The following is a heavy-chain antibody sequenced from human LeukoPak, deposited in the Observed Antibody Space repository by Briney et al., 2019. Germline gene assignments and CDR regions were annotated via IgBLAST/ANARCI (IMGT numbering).Heavy chain of an antibody. D-gene: IGHD1-20*01. Sequence: GGSLRLSCAASGFSFSNAWMSWVRQAPGKGLEWVAHITSKTDGGTTDYAAPVKGRFTISRDNAKNSLYLQMNSLRAEDTAVYYCARLLVYNSGGEAFDHWGQGTLVTVSS. V-gene: IGHV3-15*01. CDR2: ITSKTDGGTT. CDR3: ARLLVYNSGGEAFDH. CDR1: GFSFSNAW. J-gene: IGHJ4*02.